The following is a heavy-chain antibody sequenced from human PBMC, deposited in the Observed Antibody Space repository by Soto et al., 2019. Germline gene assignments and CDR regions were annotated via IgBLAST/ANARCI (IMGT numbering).Heavy chain of an antibody. CDR2: IYYSRST. CDR1: GGSINGYY. Sequence: QVQLQESGPGLVKPSETLSLTCTVSGGSINGYYWSWIRQPPGKGLEWIGYIYYSRSTNYNPSLNSQVTIPVDTSKNQFSLNVTSVTAADTAVYYCARDIPGDGPWGQGTLVTVSA. J-gene: IGHJ5*02. D-gene: IGHD2-2*02. CDR3: ARDIPGDGP. V-gene: IGHV4-59*01.